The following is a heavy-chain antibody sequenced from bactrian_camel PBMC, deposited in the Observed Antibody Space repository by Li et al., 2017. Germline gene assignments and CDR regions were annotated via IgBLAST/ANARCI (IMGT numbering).Heavy chain of an antibody. CDR2: ILPRGPDT. J-gene: IGHJ6*01. CDR3: HTPGSGTLTGCGIFGD. V-gene: IGHV3S65*01. Sequence: QLVESGGGSVQPGGSLTLSCVVSGSRGQKICTGWFRQSPGKEREAVARILPRGPDTQYADSVKGRFAVSQDKAKNTGYLQMNSLKPEDTGVYYCHTPGSGTLTGCGIFGDWSQGTQVTVS. CDR1: GSRGQKIC. D-gene: IGHD2*01.